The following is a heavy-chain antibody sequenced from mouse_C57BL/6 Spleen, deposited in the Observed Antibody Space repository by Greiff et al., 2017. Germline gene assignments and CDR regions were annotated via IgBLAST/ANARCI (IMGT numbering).Heavy chain of an antibody. CDR2: IHPNSGST. V-gene: IGHV1-64*01. D-gene: IGHD4-1*01. Sequence: VQLQESGAELVKPGASVKLSCKASGYTFTSYWMHWVKQRPGQGLEWIGMIHPNSGSTNYNEKFKSKATLTVDKSSSTAYMQLSSLTSEDSAVYYCARELTGTFYWYFDVWGTGTTVTVSS. CDR1: GYTFTSYW. J-gene: IGHJ1*03. CDR3: ARELTGTFYWYFDV.